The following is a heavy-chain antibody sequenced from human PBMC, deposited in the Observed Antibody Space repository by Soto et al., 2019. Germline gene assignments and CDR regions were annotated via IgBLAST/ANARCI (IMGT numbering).Heavy chain of an antibody. CDR2: ISSSGRAI. D-gene: IGHD2-2*01. V-gene: IGHV3-11*01. CDR1: GFKFSDYY. Sequence: QVQLVESGGGLVKPGGSLRLSCAASGFKFSDYYMTWIRQAAGKGLEWVSDISSSGRAIYYADSVKGRFTISRDNAKNSLYLQLSSLRAEDTAVYFCARGGTIIWYFDLWGRGTLVTVSS. J-gene: IGHJ2*01. CDR3: ARGGTIIWYFDL.